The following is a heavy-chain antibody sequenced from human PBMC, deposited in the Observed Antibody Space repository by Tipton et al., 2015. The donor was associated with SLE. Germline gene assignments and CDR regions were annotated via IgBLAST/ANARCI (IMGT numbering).Heavy chain of an antibody. D-gene: IGHD2-2*01. V-gene: IGHV4-34*12. CDR1: GESFNGYF. CDR2: IIHSGVT. Sequence: TLSLTCAVYGESFNGYFWTWIRQPPGKGLEWIAEIIHSGVTNYNPSLRSRVTISVDMSKNQVSLKLSSVTAADTAVYYCARLPAATYWYFDLWGRGTLVTVSS. J-gene: IGHJ2*01. CDR3: ARLPAATYWYFDL.